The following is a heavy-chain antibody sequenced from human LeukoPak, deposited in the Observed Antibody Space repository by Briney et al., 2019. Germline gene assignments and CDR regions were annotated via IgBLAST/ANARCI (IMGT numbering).Heavy chain of an antibody. D-gene: IGHD5-18*01. CDR2: IYHSGST. J-gene: IGHJ4*02. V-gene: IGHV4-4*02. CDR3: AIRGVDTAMVSLDY. Sequence: SETLSLTCAVSGGSISSSNWWSWVRQPPGKGLEWIGEIYHSGSTNYNPSLKSRVTISVDKSKNQFSLKLSSVTAADTAGYYCAIRGVDTAMVSLDYWGQGTPVTVSS. CDR1: GGSISSSNW.